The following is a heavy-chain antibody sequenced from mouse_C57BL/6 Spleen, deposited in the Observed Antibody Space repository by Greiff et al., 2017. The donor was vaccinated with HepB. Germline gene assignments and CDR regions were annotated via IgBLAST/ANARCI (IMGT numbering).Heavy chain of an antibody. D-gene: IGHD2-2*01. CDR1: GYAFSSSW. V-gene: IGHV1-82*01. CDR3: ARSRGYDGFAY. Sequence: QVQLQQSGPELVKPGASVKISCKASGYAFSSSWMNWVKQRPGQGLEWIGRIYPGDGDTNYNGKFKGKATLTADKSSSTAYMQLSSLTSEDSAVYFCARSRGYDGFAYWGQGTLVTVSA. CDR2: IYPGDGDT. J-gene: IGHJ3*01.